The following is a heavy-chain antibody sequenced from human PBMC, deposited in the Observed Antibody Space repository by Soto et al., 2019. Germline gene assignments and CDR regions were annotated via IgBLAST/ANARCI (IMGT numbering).Heavy chain of an antibody. CDR2: IYWDDDK. CDR1: GFSLSTYGVG. CDR3: AHVTGSWGEYGMDV. D-gene: IGHD1-26*01. V-gene: IGHV2-5*02. J-gene: IGHJ6*02. Sequence: QITLKESGPTLVKPTQTLTLTCTFSGFSLSTYGVGVGWIRQPPGKALEWLALIYWDDDKRYSPSLKSRLTITNDTSKNQVVLTVTNMDPVDTATYYWAHVTGSWGEYGMDVWGQGKTVTVSS.